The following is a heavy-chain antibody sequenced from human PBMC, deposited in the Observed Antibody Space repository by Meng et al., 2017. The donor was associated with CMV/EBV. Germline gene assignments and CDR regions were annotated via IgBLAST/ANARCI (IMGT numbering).Heavy chain of an antibody. CDR3: ASLGWLQSDDY. CDR1: GFTFSSYS. D-gene: IGHD5-24*01. Sequence: GESLKISCAASGFTFSSYSMNWVRQAPGKGLEWVSSISSSSSYIYYADSVKGRFTISRDNAKNSLYLQMNSLRAEDTVVYYCASLGWLQSDDYWGQGTLVTVSS. CDR2: ISSSSSYI. V-gene: IGHV3-21*01. J-gene: IGHJ4*02.